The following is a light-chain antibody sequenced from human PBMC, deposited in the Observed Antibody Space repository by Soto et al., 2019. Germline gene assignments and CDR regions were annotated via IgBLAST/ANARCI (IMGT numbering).Light chain of an antibody. CDR2: EVY. Sequence: QSALTQPPSASGSPGQSVTISCTGASSDVGGYNYVSWYQQHPGKAPKLIIYEVYKRPSGVPDRFSGSKSGNTAALTVSGLQAEHEADYYCSSYVGTNSYVFGTSTKVTVL. J-gene: IGLJ1*01. CDR1: SSDVGGYNY. CDR3: SSYVGTNSYV. V-gene: IGLV2-8*01.